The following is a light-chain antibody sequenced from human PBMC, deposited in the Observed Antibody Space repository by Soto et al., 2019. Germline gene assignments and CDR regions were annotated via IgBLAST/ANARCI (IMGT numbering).Light chain of an antibody. CDR3: SSYRSSSTVYV. V-gene: IGLV2-14*01. CDR1: SSDVGGYNY. J-gene: IGLJ1*01. CDR2: DVS. Sequence: LTQPASVSGSPGQSITISCTGTSSDVGGYNYVSWYQQHPGEAPKLLIYDVSNRPSGVSNRFSGSKSGNTASLTIFGLQAEDEADYYCSSYRSSSTVYVFGTGTKVTVL.